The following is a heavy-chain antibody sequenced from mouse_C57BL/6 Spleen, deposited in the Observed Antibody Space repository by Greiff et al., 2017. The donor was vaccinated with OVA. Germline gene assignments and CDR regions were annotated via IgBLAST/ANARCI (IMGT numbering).Heavy chain of an antibody. CDR2: IDPNSGGT. Sequence: QVQLQQPGAELVKPGASVKLSCKASGYTFTSYWMHWVKQRPGRGLEWIGRIDPNSGGTKYNEKFKSKATLTVDQPSSTAYMQLSSLTSEDSAVYYCAREKIYGNYPYYAMDYWGQGTSVTVSS. CDR3: AREKIYGNYPYYAMDY. V-gene: IGHV1-72*01. D-gene: IGHD2-1*01. J-gene: IGHJ4*01. CDR1: GYTFTSYW.